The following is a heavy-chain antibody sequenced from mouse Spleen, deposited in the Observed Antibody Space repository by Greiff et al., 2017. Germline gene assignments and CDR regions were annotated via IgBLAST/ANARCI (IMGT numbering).Heavy chain of an antibody. Sequence: EVQLVASGGGLVQPGGSRKLSCAASGFTFSSFGMHWVRQAPEKGLEWVAYISSGSSTIYYADTVKGRFTISRDNPKNTLFLQMTSLRSEDTAMYYCARSLNWDVDAMDYWGQGTSVTVSS. V-gene: IGHV5-17*02. CDR3: ARSLNWDVDAMDY. D-gene: IGHD4-1*01. J-gene: IGHJ4*01. CDR1: GFTFSSFG. CDR2: ISSGSSTI.